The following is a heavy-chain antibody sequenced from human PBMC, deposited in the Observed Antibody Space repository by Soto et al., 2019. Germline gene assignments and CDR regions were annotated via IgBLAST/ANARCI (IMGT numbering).Heavy chain of an antibody. V-gene: IGHV4-4*07. J-gene: IGHJ4*02. CDR2: IYSSGST. CDR3: GRGHGGYVDS. Sequence: QVQLQESGPGLVKPSETLSLTCTVSGGSISNYYWSWVRQPAGKGLEYIGRIYSSGSTNYHPSLKSRVSMSVDTSKNQFSLRLTSVTAADTAVYYCGRGHGGYVDSWGQGTLVTVSS. D-gene: IGHD4-17*01. CDR1: GGSISNYY.